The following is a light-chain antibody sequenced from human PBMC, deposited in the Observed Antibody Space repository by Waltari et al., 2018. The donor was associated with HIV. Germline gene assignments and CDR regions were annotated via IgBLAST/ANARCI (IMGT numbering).Light chain of an antibody. CDR3: SQYYSTPT. CDR1: RTVLSPSDDVNY. V-gene: IGKV4-1*01. CDR2: RAS. Sequence: MLLTHSPDSLSLPLAEPATIHCQSQRTVLSPSDDVNYFAWYRQKEGERPSFSFFRASTRASGVPARFTASGSETDFTLTIDNVQAEDVAVFFCSQYYSTPTFGRGTRLDI. J-gene: IGKJ5*01.